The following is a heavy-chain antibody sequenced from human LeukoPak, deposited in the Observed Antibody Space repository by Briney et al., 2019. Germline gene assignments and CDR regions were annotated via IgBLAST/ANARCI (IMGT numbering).Heavy chain of an antibody. V-gene: IGHV4-59*02. J-gene: IGHJ4*02. D-gene: IGHD7-27*01. CDR1: GGSVSDYY. Sequence: SETLPLACTISGGSVSDYYWSWIRQSPGKGLEWIGYIYHTGSTSYSPSLKSRVTISADTSQNQFSLKLSSVTAADTAVYYCASRKLGNDYWGQGTLVTVSS. CDR3: ASRKLGNDY. CDR2: IYHTGST.